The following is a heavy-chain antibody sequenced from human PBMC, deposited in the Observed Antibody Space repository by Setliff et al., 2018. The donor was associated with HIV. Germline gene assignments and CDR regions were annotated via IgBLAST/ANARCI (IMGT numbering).Heavy chain of an antibody. CDR2: IYYSGST. CDR3: ASSGWLPYFDY. Sequence: PSETLSLTCTVSGGSISSSSYYWGWIRQPPGKGLEWIGSIYYSGSTYYNPSLKSRVTISVDTSKNQFSLKLSSVTAADTAVYYCASSGWLPYFDYWGQGTLVTVSS. CDR1: GGSISSSSYY. J-gene: IGHJ4*02. D-gene: IGHD6-19*01. V-gene: IGHV4-39*07.